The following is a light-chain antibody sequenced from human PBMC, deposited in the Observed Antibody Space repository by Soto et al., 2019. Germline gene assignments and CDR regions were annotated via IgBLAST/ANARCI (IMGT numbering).Light chain of an antibody. V-gene: IGKV1-5*03. J-gene: IGKJ4*01. CDR1: RDIGTW. Sequence: TQMTQSPSTLSASVGDSVSITCRASRDIGTWLAWFQQKPGRAPNLLIYRASTLARGVPSRFSGSGSGTEFTLTISSLQPDAFATYYCHRHETYPLAFGGGTKVDI. CDR2: RAS. CDR3: HRHETYPLA.